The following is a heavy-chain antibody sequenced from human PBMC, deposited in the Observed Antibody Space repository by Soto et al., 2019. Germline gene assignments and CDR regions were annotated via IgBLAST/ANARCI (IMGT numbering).Heavy chain of an antibody. Sequence: QAQLVESGGGVVQPGRSLRLSCAASGFAFSSYGMHWVRQAPGTGLEWVAAISYDGSLQHYADSVKGRFTISRDNSKNMVLRQMGSLRAEDTAVYYCVSDRGYGHASVPYSWGQGTLVSVSS. CDR3: VSDRGYGHASVPYS. CDR2: ISYDGSLQ. CDR1: GFAFSSYG. D-gene: IGHD5-18*01. V-gene: IGHV3-30*03. J-gene: IGHJ4*02.